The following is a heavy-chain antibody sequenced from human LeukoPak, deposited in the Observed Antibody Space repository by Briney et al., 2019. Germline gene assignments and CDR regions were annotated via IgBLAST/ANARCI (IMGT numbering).Heavy chain of an antibody. CDR3: AITSYYFDSSAYFPG. CDR2: FSHSGIT. J-gene: IGHJ4*02. V-gene: IGHV4-4*02. Sequence: SETLSLTCDVSGASISRGSWWSWVRQPPGKGLEWIGEFSHSGITNFNPSLKSRVTISVDKSRNQFSLNLISVTAADTAVYYCAITSYYFDSSAYFPGWGQGTLVTVSS. D-gene: IGHD3-22*01. CDR1: GASISRGSW.